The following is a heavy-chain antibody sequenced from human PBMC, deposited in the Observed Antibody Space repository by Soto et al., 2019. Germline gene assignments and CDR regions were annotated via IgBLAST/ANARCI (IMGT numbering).Heavy chain of an antibody. Sequence: QVQLVQSGAEVKKPGSSVKVSCKASGGTFSSYAISWVRQAPGQGLEWMGGIIPIFGTANYAQKFQCRVTITADESTSTAYMELSSLRSEDTAVYYCARDQRYSSGWLDYYYYGMDVWGQGTTVTVSS. CDR3: ARDQRYSSGWLDYYYYGMDV. V-gene: IGHV1-69*01. J-gene: IGHJ6*02. CDR1: GGTFSSYA. CDR2: IIPIFGTA. D-gene: IGHD6-19*01.